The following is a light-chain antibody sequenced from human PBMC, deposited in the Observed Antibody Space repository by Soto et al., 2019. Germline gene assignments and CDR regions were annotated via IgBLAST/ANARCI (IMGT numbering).Light chain of an antibody. Sequence: IRLTQYQSSLFASGGEKAHIICRASQSISSYLNWYQQKPGEAPKLLIYDASNLESGVPSRFSGSGSGTEFTLTISSLLPGDFAIYYCQQYSSYRTSGQGVKVDI. J-gene: IGKJ1*01. CDR1: QSISSY. V-gene: IGKV1-5*02. CDR2: DAS. CDR3: QQYSSYRT.